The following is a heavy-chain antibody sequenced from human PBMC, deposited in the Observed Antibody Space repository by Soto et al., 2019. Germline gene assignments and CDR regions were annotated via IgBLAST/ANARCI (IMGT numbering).Heavy chain of an antibody. CDR3: ARDFEEYSRSEYYRMDV. CDR2: INAGNGNT. J-gene: IGHJ6*02. CDR1: GYTFTSYA. Sequence: ASVKVSCKASGYTFTSYAMHWVRQAPGQRLEWMGWINAGNGNTKYSQKFQGRVTITRDTSASTAYMELSSLRSEDTAVYYCARDFEEYSRSEYYRMDVWGQGTTVTVSS. V-gene: IGHV1-3*01. D-gene: IGHD6-6*01.